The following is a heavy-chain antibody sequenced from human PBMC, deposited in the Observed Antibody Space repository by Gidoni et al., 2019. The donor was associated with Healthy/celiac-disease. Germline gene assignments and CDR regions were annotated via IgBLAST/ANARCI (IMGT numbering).Heavy chain of an antibody. Sequence: EVQLLESGGGLVQPGGSLRLSCAASEFTFSSYAVSWVPQAPGKGLEWVSAISGSGGSTYYADSVKGRFTISRDNSKNTLYLQMNSLRAEDTAVYYCATQGAHSIPFDYWGQGTLVTVSS. CDR2: ISGSGGST. CDR1: EFTFSSYA. V-gene: IGHV3-23*01. D-gene: IGHD1-26*01. CDR3: ATQGAHSIPFDY. J-gene: IGHJ4*02.